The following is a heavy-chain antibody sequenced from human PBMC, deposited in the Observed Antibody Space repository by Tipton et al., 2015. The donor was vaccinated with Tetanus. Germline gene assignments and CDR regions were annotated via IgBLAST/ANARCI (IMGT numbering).Heavy chain of an antibody. Sequence: TLSLTCGVSGGSFSGNYWSWIRQPPGKGLEWIGEVNHRGGTMYNPSLKSRVTISGDTSKNQFSLNLTSVTAADTGVYYCAGSQWLDGFIFDYWGQGSLVTVAS. D-gene: IGHD6-19*01. CDR1: GGSFSGNY. CDR2: VNHRGGT. J-gene: IGHJ4*02. CDR3: AGSQWLDGFIFDY. V-gene: IGHV4-34*01.